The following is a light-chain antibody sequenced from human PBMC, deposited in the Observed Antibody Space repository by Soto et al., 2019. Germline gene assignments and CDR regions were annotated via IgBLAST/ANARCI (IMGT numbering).Light chain of an antibody. CDR1: SSNIGGNS. V-gene: IGLV1-51*01. CDR2: DDN. CDR3: GSWDSSLSAYV. Sequence: QSVMTQPPSVSAAPGQQVTISCSGSSSNIGGNSVSWYQQLPGTAPNLLIYDDNKRPSGIPDRFSGSKSGTSATLGITGFQTGDEADYYCGSWDSSLSAYVFGTGTKVTVL. J-gene: IGLJ1*01.